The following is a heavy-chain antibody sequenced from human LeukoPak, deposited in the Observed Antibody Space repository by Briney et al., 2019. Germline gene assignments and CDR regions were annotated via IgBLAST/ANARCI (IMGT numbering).Heavy chain of an antibody. V-gene: IGHV4-39*01. D-gene: IGHD3-3*01. CDR1: GGSISSSSYY. CDR3: ARHRSYYDFWSGQSFDY. CDR2: IYYSGST. J-gene: IGHJ4*02. Sequence: SETLSLTCTVSGGSISSSSYYWGWIRQPPGKGLEWIGCIYYSGSTYYNPSLKSQVTISVDTSKNQFSLKLSSVTAADTAVYYCARHRSYYDFWSGQSFDYWGQGTLVTVSS.